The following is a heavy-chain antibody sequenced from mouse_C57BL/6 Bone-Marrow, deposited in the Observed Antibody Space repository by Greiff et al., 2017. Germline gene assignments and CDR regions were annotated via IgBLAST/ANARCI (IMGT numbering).Heavy chain of an antibody. Sequence: QVQLQQPGAELVKPGASVKLSCKASGYTFTSYCMHWVKQRPGQGLEWIGKIHPGSGSTNYNEKFKGKATLTSDTSSSTAYMQLSSLTSEDSAVYYCARGGICPYLDFWGKGTVVTVS. CDR3: ARGGICPYLDF. D-gene: IGHD1-1*02. J-gene: IGHJ1*03. CDR1: GYTFTSYC. V-gene: IGHV1-64*01. CDR2: IHPGSGST.